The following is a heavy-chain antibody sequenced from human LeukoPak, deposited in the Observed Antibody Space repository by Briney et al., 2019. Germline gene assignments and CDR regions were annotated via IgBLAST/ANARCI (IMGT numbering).Heavy chain of an antibody. Sequence: GGSLRLSCAASGFTFTNYWMSWVRQAPGKGLELVANIKQDRSEKYYVDSVKGRFTISRDNAKNSLYLQMNSLRVEDTAVYYCAKVAKYYYGPETYYFFEQWGQGTPVTASS. V-gene: IGHV3-7*01. D-gene: IGHD3-10*01. J-gene: IGHJ4*02. CDR3: AKVAKYYYGPETYYFFEQ. CDR1: GFTFTNYW. CDR2: IKQDRSEK.